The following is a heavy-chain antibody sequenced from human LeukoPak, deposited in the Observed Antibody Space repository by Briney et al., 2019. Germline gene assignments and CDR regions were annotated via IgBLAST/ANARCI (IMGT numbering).Heavy chain of an antibody. CDR3: VRDNYGMDV. J-gene: IGHJ6*02. CDR1: GFTFSSYG. CDR2: ISYDGSNK. V-gene: IGHV3-30*03. Sequence: PGGSLRLSCAASGFTFSSYGMHWVRQAPGKGLEWVAVISYDGSNKYYADSVKGRFTISRDNSKNTLYLQMNSLRAEDTAVYYCVRDNYGMDVWGQGTTVTVSS.